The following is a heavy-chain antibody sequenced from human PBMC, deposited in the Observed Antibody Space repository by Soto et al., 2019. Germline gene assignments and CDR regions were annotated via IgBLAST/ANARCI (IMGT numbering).Heavy chain of an antibody. J-gene: IGHJ6*02. CDR3: TRVSIADRKRTYGMDV. D-gene: IGHD2-21*01. CDR2: IYTSGST. CDR1: GGSISSYS. Sequence: SETLSLTCTVSGGSISSYSWRWIRQPAGKGLEWIGRIYTSGSTNYNPSLKSRVTMSVDTSKNQFSLKLSSVTAADTAVYYGTRVSIADRKRTYGMDVWGQGTTVTVSS. V-gene: IGHV4-4*07.